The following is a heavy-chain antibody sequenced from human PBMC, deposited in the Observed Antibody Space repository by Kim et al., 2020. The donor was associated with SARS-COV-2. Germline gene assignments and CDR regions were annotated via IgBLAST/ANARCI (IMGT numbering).Heavy chain of an antibody. V-gene: IGHV3-30*04. D-gene: IGHD3-10*01. CDR3: ASDPGDKIRGVVKAFDD. CDR2: ISYDGLNK. Sequence: GGSLRLSCAASGFTVSSYAMYWVRQAPGKGLEWAAVISYDGLNKYYADSVKGRFTIYRDDSKNTLYLQMYSLRPDDTAVYYCASDPGDKIRGVVKAFDDWGQGTLVTVSS. J-gene: IGHJ4*02. CDR1: GFTVSSYA.